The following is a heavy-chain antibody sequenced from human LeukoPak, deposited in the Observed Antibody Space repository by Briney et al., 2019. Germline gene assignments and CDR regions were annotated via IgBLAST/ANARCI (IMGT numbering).Heavy chain of an antibody. CDR2: MSPNNGHT. CDR1: GYTFTSYD. Sequence: AASVKVSCKASGYTFTSYDINWVRQATGQGLEWMGWMSPNNGHTGYAPNFQGRVTMTRDTSISTAYMELSSLTSEDTAVYYCARTTVVTPLDYWGQGTLVTVSS. D-gene: IGHD4-23*01. CDR3: ARTTVVTPLDY. J-gene: IGHJ4*02. V-gene: IGHV1-8*01.